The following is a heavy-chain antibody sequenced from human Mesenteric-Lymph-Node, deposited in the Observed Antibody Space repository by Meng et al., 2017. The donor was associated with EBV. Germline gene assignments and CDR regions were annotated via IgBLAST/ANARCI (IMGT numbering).Heavy chain of an antibody. CDR1: GGSVTSGSYY. CDR2: IHYSGST. Sequence: QLQESGPGLVNPSEPLSLTCPGSGGSVTSGSYYWNWIRQPPGKRLEWIGYIHYSGSTNYNPSLKSQITISVDTSKNQLSLRVSHVTAADTAVYYCARGRRGVQYFDFWGQGALVTVSS. J-gene: IGHJ4*02. V-gene: IGHV4-61*01. D-gene: IGHD1-1*01. CDR3: ARGRRGVQYFDF.